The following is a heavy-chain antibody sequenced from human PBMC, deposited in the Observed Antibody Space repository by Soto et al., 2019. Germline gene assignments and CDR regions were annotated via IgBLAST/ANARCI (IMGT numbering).Heavy chain of an antibody. CDR3: AGDRYWSRAPFDI. Sequence: SVKVSCKASGYTFTSYGISWVRQAPGQGLEWMVCISAYNGNTNYAQKLQGRVTMTTDTSTSTAYMELRSMRSDDTAVYYCAGDRYWSRAPFDIWGQGTMVTVSS. CDR1: GYTFTSYG. CDR2: ISAYNGNT. V-gene: IGHV1-18*01. D-gene: IGHD2-8*02. J-gene: IGHJ3*02.